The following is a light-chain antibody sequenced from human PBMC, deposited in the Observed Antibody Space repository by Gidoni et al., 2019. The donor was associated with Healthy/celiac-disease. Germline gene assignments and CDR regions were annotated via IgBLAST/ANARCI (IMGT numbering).Light chain of an antibody. CDR2: GAS. Sequence: ILITPSPAPLSVSPGERATLSCRASQSVSSNWAWYEQQPGQAPRLLIYGASTRATGIPARFSGSGSGTEFTLTISSLQSEDFEVYYCQQYNNWPLTFGGGTKVEIK. CDR1: QSVSSN. CDR3: QQYNNWPLT. J-gene: IGKJ4*01. V-gene: IGKV3-15*01.